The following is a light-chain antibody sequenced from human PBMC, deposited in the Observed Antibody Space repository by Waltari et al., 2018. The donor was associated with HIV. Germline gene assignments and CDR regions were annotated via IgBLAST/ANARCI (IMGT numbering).Light chain of an antibody. CDR2: RNN. J-gene: IGLJ3*02. V-gene: IGLV1-47*01. CDR1: STNIGSNH. Sequence: QSVLTQPPSASGTPGQRVTIPCSGSSTNIGSNHVSWYQQLHVKHPKPLTYRNNQRPSGVPDRFSGSKSGTSASLAISGLRSEDEADYYCAAWDDSLSGQWVFGGGTKLTVL. CDR3: AAWDDSLSGQWV.